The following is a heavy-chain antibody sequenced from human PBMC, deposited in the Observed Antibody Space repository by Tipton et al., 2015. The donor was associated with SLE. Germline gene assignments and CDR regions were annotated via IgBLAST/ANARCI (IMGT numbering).Heavy chain of an antibody. CDR2: LYYSGTT. Sequence: TLSLTCTVSGGSISSGGYYWTWIRQHPGKGLEWIGSLYYSGTTYYNTSLKSRVTISIDTSKNQFSLKLTSVAAADTAMYYCASLVGVSTSGAFDLWGQGTMVTVSS. V-gene: IGHV4-39*07. CDR3: ASLVGVSTSGAFDL. J-gene: IGHJ3*01. D-gene: IGHD1-26*01. CDR1: GGSISSGGYY.